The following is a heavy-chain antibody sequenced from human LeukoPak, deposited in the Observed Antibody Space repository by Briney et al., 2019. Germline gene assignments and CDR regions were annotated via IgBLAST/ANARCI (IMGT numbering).Heavy chain of an antibody. V-gene: IGHV1-69*13. Sequence: SVKVSCKASGGTFSSYAISWVRQAPGQGLEWMGGIIPIFGTANYAQKFQGRVTITADESTSTAYMELSSLRSEDTAVYYCARELGYCSGDSCYQWGPFDYWGQGTLVTVSS. D-gene: IGHD2-15*01. J-gene: IGHJ4*02. CDR2: IIPIFGTA. CDR3: ARELGYCSGDSCYQWGPFDY. CDR1: GGTFSSYA.